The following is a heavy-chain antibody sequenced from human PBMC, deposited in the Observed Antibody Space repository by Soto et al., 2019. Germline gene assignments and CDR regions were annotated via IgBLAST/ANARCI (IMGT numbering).Heavy chain of an antibody. V-gene: IGHV3-48*02. CDR3: ARGNSTGSHYNSGY. CDR2: ISRTGGTI. J-gene: IGHJ4*02. Sequence: EVQLVESGGGLVQPGGSLRLSCLTSGFSFHTFDMNWVRQAPGRGLEWVSSISRTGGTIYYADSVRGRFTVSRDNAVTLLSLQMSSLRDEDTGVYYCARGNSTGSHYNSGYWGQLTLVIVSS. CDR1: GFSFHTFD. D-gene: IGHD3-10*01.